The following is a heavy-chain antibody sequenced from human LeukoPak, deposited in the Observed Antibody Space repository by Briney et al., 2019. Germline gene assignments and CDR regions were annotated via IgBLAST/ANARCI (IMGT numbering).Heavy chain of an antibody. CDR1: GGTFSSYA. V-gene: IGHV1-69*05. D-gene: IGHD6-13*01. CDR2: IIPIFGTA. Sequence: ASVKVSCKASGGTFSSYAISWVRQAPGQGLEWMGGIIPIFGTANYAQKFQGRVTITTDESTSTAYMELSSLRSADTAVYYCAREGYSSSYCFDFWGQGTLVTVSS. CDR3: AREGYSSSYCFDF. J-gene: IGHJ4*02.